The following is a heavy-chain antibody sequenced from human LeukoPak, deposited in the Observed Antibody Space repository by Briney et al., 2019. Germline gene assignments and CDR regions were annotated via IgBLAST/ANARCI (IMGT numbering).Heavy chain of an antibody. J-gene: IGHJ4*02. V-gene: IGHV1-18*04. Sequence: ASVKVSCKASGFILTNYDVSWVRQAPGQGLEWMGWISAYNGNTNYAQKLQGRVTMTTDTSTSTAYMELRSLRSDDTAVYYCARGSYFDYWGQGTLVTVSS. CDR1: GFILTNYD. CDR3: ARGSYFDY. CDR2: ISAYNGNT.